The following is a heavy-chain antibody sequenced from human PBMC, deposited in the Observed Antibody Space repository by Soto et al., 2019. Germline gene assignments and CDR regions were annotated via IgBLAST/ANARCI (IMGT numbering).Heavy chain of an antibody. CDR3: TRVRFDWNYVSYGMDV. D-gene: IGHD3-9*01. Sequence: GGSLRLSCTASGFTFGDYAMSWFRQAPGKGLEWVGFIRSKAYGGTTEYAASVKGRFTISRDDSKSIAYLQMNSLKTEDTAAYYCTRVRFDWNYVSYGMDVWGQGTTVTVSS. CDR1: GFTFGDYA. CDR2: IRSKAYGGTT. J-gene: IGHJ6*02. V-gene: IGHV3-49*03.